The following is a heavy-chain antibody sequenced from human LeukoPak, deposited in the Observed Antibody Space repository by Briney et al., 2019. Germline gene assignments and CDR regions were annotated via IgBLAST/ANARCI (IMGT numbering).Heavy chain of an antibody. V-gene: IGHV3-66*01. Sequence: ETLSLTCAVYGGSFSGYYWSWIRQPPGKGLEWVSVIYSGGSTYYADSVKGRFIISRDNSKNTLYLQMNSLGAEDTAVYYCATAEVRGVYYFDYWGQGTLVTVSS. J-gene: IGHJ4*02. CDR1: GGSFSGYY. CDR3: ATAEVRGVYYFDY. CDR2: IYSGGST. D-gene: IGHD3-10*01.